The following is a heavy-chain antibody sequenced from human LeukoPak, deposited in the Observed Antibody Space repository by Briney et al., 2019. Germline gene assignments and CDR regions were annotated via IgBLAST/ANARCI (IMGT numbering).Heavy chain of an antibody. CDR2: IYYSGST. V-gene: IGHV4-39*07. Sequence: PSETLSLTCTVSGGSISSSSYYWGWIRQPPGKGLEWIGSIYYSGSTYYNPSLKSRVTISVDTSKNQFSLKLSSVTAADTAVYYCARVLDGGRGRYYYYMDVWGKGTTVTISS. J-gene: IGHJ6*03. CDR1: GGSISSSSYY. D-gene: IGHD3-16*01. CDR3: ARVLDGGRGRYYYYMDV.